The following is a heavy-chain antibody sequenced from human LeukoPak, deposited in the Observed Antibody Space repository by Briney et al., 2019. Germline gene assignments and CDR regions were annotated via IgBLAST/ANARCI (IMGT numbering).Heavy chain of an antibody. D-gene: IGHD3-16*01. J-gene: IGHJ4*02. V-gene: IGHV4-30-2*01. CDR2: IYHSGST. Sequence: PSETLSLTCAVSGCSISSGGYSWSWIRQPPGKGLEWIGYIYHSGSTYYNPSLKSRVTISVDRSKNQFSLKLSSVTAADTAVYYCARASSWGYFDYWGQGTLVTVSS. CDR1: GCSISSGGYS. CDR3: ARASSWGYFDY.